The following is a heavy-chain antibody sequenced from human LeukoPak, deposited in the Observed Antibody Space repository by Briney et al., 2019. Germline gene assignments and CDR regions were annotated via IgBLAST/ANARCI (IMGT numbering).Heavy chain of an antibody. Sequence: ASVKVSCKASGYTFTSYGISWVRQAPGQGLEWMGWISAYNGNTNYAQKLHGRVTMTTDTSTSTAYMELRSLRSDDTAVYYCARVGSSWYYYYYMDVWGKGTTVTVSS. CDR3: ARVGSSWYYYYYMDV. CDR1: GYTFTSYG. V-gene: IGHV1-18*01. D-gene: IGHD6-13*01. J-gene: IGHJ6*03. CDR2: ISAYNGNT.